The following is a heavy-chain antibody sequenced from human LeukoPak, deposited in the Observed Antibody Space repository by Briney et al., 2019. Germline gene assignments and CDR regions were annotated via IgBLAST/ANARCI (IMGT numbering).Heavy chain of an antibody. Sequence: SETLSLTCAVHGGSFSGYYWSWIRQPPGKGLEWIGEINHSGSTNYNPSLKSRVTISVDTSKNQFSLKLSSVTAADTAVYYCARGDLGPSVDIVATMLLGAYFDYWGQGTLVTVSS. J-gene: IGHJ4*02. CDR1: GGSFSGYY. D-gene: IGHD5-12*01. CDR2: INHSGST. V-gene: IGHV4-34*01. CDR3: ARGDLGPSVDIVATMLLGAYFDY.